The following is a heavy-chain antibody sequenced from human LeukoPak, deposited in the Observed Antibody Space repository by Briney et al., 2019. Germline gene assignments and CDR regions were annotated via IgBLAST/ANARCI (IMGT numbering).Heavy chain of an antibody. CDR1: GFTFSSYG. Sequence: GGSLRLSCAASGFTFSSYGMHWVRQAPGKGLEWVAFIRYDGSNKYYADSVKGRFTISRDNAKNTLYLQMNSLRAEDTAVYYCTRRAAALDAFDIWGQGTMVTVSS. CDR2: IRYDGSNK. V-gene: IGHV3-30*02. CDR3: TRRAAALDAFDI. J-gene: IGHJ3*02. D-gene: IGHD6-13*01.